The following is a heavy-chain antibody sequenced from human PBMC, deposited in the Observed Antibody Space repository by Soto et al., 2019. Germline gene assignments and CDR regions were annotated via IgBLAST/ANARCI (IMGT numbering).Heavy chain of an antibody. J-gene: IGHJ5*02. D-gene: IGHD3-22*01. CDR3: ARATMIGLLSS. Sequence: EVQLVESGGGLVQPGGSLRLSCAASGFAVSSNFMSWVRQAPGKGLEWVSVIYGGGSTYYADSVKGRFTISRDNSENTLYLQMNSLRAEDTAIYYCARATMIGLLSSWGQGTLVTVSS. CDR2: IYGGGST. V-gene: IGHV3-66*01. CDR1: GFAVSSNF.